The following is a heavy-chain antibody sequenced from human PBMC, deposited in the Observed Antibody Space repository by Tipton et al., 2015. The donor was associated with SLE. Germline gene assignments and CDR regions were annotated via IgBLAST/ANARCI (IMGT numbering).Heavy chain of an antibody. CDR1: GGSFSGYY. J-gene: IGHJ5*02. D-gene: IGHD1-26*01. CDR2: INHSRST. V-gene: IGHV4-34*01. CDR3: VRGVGGPTFTFWFDP. Sequence: TLSLTCAVYGGSFSGYYWSWIRQPPGKGLEWIGEINHSRSTNYNPSLKSRVTISVDTSENEFSLKLYSVTAADTAVYFCVRGVGGPTFTFWFDPWGQGALVTVS.